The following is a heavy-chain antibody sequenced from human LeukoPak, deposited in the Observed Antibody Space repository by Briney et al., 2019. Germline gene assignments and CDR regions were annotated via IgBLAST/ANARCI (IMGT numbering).Heavy chain of an antibody. J-gene: IGHJ4*02. CDR3: ARGRGALMDGSGSYYKSHEPLFDY. Sequence: PSETLSLTCTVSGGSIGSSSYYWGWIRQPPGKGLEWIGSIYYSGSTYYNPSLKSRVTISVDTSKNQFSLQLSSVTAADTAVYYCARGRGALMDGSGSYYKSHEPLFDYWGQGTLVTVSS. V-gene: IGHV4-39*07. CDR1: GGSIGSSSYY. D-gene: IGHD3-10*01. CDR2: IYYSGST.